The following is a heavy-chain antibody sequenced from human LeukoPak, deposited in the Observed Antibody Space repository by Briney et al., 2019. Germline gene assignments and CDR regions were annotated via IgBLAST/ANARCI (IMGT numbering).Heavy chain of an antibody. J-gene: IGHJ6*03. CDR2: IKQDGSGK. CDR3: ARDTGSYYDFWSGYYTAYYYYYMDV. Sequence: PGGSLRLSCAASGFTFSSYWMSWVRQAPGKGLEWVANIKQDGSGKYYVDSVKGRFTISRDNAKNSLYLRMNSLRAEDTAVYYCARDTGSYYDFWSGYYTAYYYYYMDVWGKGTTVTVSS. D-gene: IGHD3-3*01. V-gene: IGHV3-7*01. CDR1: GFTFSSYW.